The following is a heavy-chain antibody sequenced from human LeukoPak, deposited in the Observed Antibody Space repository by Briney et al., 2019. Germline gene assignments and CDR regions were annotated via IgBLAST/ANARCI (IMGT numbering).Heavy chain of an antibody. CDR2: ISSSGSTI. J-gene: IGHJ4*02. Sequence: GGSLRLSCAASGFTFSDYYMSWIRQAPGKGLEWVSYISSSGSTIYYADSVKGRFTISRDNAKNSLYLQMNSLRAEDTAVYYCARESLNYYDTGGYVDYWGQGTRVTVSS. D-gene: IGHD3-22*01. CDR1: GFTFSDYY. CDR3: ARESLNYYDTGGYVDY. V-gene: IGHV3-11*01.